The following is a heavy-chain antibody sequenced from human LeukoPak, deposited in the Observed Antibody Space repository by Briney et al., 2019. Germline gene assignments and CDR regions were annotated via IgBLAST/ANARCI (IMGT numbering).Heavy chain of an antibody. CDR1: GFTVSSNY. D-gene: IGHD1-26*01. Sequence: GGSLRLSCAASGFTVSSNYMSWIRQAPGKGLEWVSYIRSSGSTIYYADSVKGRFTISRDNAKNSLYLQMNSLRAEDTAVYYCARDTTNADYHMDVWGKGTTVAVSS. CDR2: IRSSGSTI. CDR3: ARDTTNADYHMDV. J-gene: IGHJ6*03. V-gene: IGHV3-11*04.